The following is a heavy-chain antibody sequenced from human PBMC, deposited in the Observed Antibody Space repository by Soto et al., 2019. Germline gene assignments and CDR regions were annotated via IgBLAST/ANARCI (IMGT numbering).Heavy chain of an antibody. D-gene: IGHD1-7*01. CDR2: IYYSGST. V-gene: IGHV4-59*01. Sequence: SETLSLTCTVSGGSISSYYWSWIRQPPGKGLEWIGYIYYSGSTNYNPSLKSRVTISVDTSKNQFSLKLSSVTAADTAVYYCARGGTTRYNWFDPWGQGTLVTVSS. J-gene: IGHJ5*02. CDR1: GGSISSYY. CDR3: ARGGTTRYNWFDP.